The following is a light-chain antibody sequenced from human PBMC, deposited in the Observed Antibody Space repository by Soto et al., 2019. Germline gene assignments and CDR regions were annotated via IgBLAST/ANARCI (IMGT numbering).Light chain of an antibody. Sequence: DIQMTQSPSTLSASVGDRVTITCRASQSVTNWLAWHQQKPGKAPKLLIYKASTLESAVPSRFSGSGSGTEFTLTISCLQPDDFATYYCQQYNSYSSYTFGQGTKLEIK. V-gene: IGKV1-5*03. CDR2: KAS. CDR3: QQYNSYSSYT. J-gene: IGKJ2*01. CDR1: QSVTNW.